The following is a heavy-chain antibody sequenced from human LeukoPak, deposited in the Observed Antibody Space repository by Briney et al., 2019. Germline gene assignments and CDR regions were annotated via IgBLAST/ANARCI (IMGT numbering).Heavy chain of an antibody. CDR2: ISSSSRYI. V-gene: IGHV3-21*01. J-gene: IGHJ4*02. CDR3: ARVRVPAAITWGLGY. Sequence: GGSLRLSCAASGFTLSSYSMNWVRQAPGKGLEWVSSISSSSRYIYYADSVKGRFTISRDNAKNSLYLQMNSLRAEDTAVYYCARVRVPAAITWGLGYWGQGTLATVSS. CDR1: GFTLSSYS. D-gene: IGHD2-2*01.